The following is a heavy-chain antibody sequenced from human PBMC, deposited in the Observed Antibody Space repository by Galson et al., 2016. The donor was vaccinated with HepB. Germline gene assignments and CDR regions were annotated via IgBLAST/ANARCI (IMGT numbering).Heavy chain of an antibody. Sequence: SLRLSCAASGFTFSSYSMNWVRQAPGKGLEWVSSISRSNTYIYYADSVKGRFTISRDNAKNSLYLQMNSLRAEDTAVYYCAKGGIPPYYFDYWGQGTLVTVSS. CDR3: AKGGIPPYYFDY. CDR1: GFTFSSYS. J-gene: IGHJ4*02. CDR2: ISRSNTYI. D-gene: IGHD2-21*01. V-gene: IGHV3-21*01.